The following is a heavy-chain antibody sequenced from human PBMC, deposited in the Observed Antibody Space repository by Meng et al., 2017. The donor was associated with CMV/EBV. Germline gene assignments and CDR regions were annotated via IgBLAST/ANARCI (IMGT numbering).Heavy chain of an antibody. Sequence: GESLKISCAASGFTFSSYAMHWVRQAPGEGLEWVAVISYDGSNKYYADSVKGRFTISRDNSKNTLYLQMNSLRAEDTAVYYCARAIHGAQVVPAKLTVYYYGMDVWGQGTTVTVSS. CDR3: ARAIHGAQVVPAKLTVYYYGMDV. D-gene: IGHD2-2*01. J-gene: IGHJ6*02. CDR1: GFTFSSYA. CDR2: ISYDGSNK. V-gene: IGHV3-30-3*01.